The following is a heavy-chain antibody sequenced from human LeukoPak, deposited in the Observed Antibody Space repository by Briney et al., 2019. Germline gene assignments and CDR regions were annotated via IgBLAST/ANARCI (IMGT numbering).Heavy chain of an antibody. V-gene: IGHV3-74*01. CDR2: INSDGSST. CDR1: GFTFSSYW. D-gene: IGHD2-2*02. CDR3: ARVGYCSSTSCYTGRYMDV. J-gene: IGHJ6*03. Sequence: GGSLRLSCAASGFTFSSYWMHWVRQAPGKGLVWVSRINSDGSSTSYADSVKGRFTISRDNAKNTLYLQMNSLRAEDTAVYYCARVGYCSSTSCYTGRYMDVWGKGTTVTVSS.